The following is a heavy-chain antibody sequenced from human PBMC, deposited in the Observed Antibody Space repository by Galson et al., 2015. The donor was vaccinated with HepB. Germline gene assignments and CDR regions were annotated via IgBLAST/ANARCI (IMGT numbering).Heavy chain of an antibody. V-gene: IGHV3-48*02. J-gene: IGHJ4*02. D-gene: IGHD2-15*01. CDR3: ARSPWSPLYFDH. CDR1: GYTFSSYT. CDR2: ITTGGNSL. Sequence: SLRLSCAGSGYTFSSYTMSWVRQAPGKGQEWISYITTGGNSLFYLDSVKDRFTISRDNANSSLYLQMNSLRDEDTAVYFCARSPWSPLYFDHWGQGTLVTVSS.